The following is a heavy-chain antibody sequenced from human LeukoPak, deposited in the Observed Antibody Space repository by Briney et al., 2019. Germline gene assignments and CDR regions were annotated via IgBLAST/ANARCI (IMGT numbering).Heavy chain of an antibody. Sequence: PSETLSLTCTVSGGSISSYYWSRIRQPPGKGLEWIGYIYYSGSTNYNPSLKSRVTISVDTSKNQFSLKLSSVTAADTAVYYCARARGNYGDYALDYWGQGTLVTVSS. CDR1: GGSISSYY. J-gene: IGHJ4*02. CDR2: IYYSGST. V-gene: IGHV4-59*01. CDR3: ARARGNYGDYALDY. D-gene: IGHD4-17*01.